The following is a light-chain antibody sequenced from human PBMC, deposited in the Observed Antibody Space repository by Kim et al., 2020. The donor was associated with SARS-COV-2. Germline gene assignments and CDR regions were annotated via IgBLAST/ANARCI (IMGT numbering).Light chain of an antibody. V-gene: IGKV1-39*01. Sequence: ASVGVRVTITCRTSQNINSHLNWYHQKPGRALKLLIYAASTLQGGVPSRFSGSGSETDFTLTISSLQPEDFATYFCQQTYISPFTFGPGTKVDIK. CDR2: AAS. J-gene: IGKJ3*01. CDR1: QNINSH. CDR3: QQTYISPFT.